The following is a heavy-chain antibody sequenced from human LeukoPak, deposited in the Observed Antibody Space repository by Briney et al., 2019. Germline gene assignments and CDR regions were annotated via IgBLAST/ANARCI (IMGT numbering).Heavy chain of an antibody. CDR3: ARVFMVRGSRWFDP. CDR1: GFTFSSYE. CDR2: ISSSGSTI. V-gene: IGHV3-48*03. D-gene: IGHD3-10*01. Sequence: GGSLRLSCAASGFTFSSYEMNWVRQAPGKGLEWVSYISSSGSTIYHADSVKGRFTISRDNAKNSLYLQMNSLRAEDTAVYYCARVFMVRGSRWFDPWGQGTLVTVSS. J-gene: IGHJ5*02.